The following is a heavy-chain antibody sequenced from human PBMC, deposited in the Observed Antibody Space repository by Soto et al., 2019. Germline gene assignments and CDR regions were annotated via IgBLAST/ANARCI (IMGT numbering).Heavy chain of an antibody. CDR1: GGTFSSYT. CDR2: IIPIHGIA. D-gene: IGHD2-15*01. Sequence: QVQLVQSGAEVKKPGSSVKVSCKASGGTFSSYTISWVRQAPGQGLEWMGRIIPIHGIANYAQKFQGRVTITADKSTSTAYMELSSLRSEDTAVYYCARAELDPRYCSGGSCSADAFDIWGQGTMVTVSS. V-gene: IGHV1-69*02. J-gene: IGHJ3*02. CDR3: ARAELDPRYCSGGSCSADAFDI.